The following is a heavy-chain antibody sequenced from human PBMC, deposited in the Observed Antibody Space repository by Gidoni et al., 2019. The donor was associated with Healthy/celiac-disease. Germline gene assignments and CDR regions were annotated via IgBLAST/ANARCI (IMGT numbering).Heavy chain of an antibody. V-gene: IGHV4-34*01. D-gene: IGHD1-26*01. CDR1: GGSFSGYY. Sequence: TCAVYGGSFSGYYWSWIRQPPGKGMEWIGEINHSGSTNYNPSLKSRVTISVDTSKNQFSLKLSSVTAADTAVYYCAWWELLGDYYYGMDVWGQGTTVTVSS. J-gene: IGHJ6*02. CDR2: INHSGST. CDR3: AWWELLGDYYYGMDV.